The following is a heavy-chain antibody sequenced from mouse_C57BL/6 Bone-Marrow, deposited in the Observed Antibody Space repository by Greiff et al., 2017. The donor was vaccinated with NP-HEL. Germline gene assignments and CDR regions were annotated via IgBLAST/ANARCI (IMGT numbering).Heavy chain of an antibody. J-gene: IGHJ1*03. Sequence: QVQLQQPGAELVRPGTSVKLSCKASGYTFTSYWMHWVKQRPGQGLEWIGVIDPSDSYTNYNQKFKGKATLTVDTSSSTAYMQRSSLTSEDSAVYYCARFYPDFDVWGTGTTVTVSS. V-gene: IGHV1-59*01. CDR2: IDPSDSYT. D-gene: IGHD2-3*01. CDR1: GYTFTSYW. CDR3: ARFYPDFDV.